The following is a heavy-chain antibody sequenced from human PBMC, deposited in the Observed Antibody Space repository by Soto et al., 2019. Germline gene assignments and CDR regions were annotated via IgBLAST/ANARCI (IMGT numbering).Heavy chain of an antibody. Sequence: EVQLVESGGGLVQPGRSLRLSCAASGFSFDEYAMHWVRQAPGKGLDWVSGISWNSGTMGYGDSVKGRFTISRDNAKNSLYLQMNSLRAEDTALYYCAKGFCSSTRCLTYSYMDVWGKGTTVTVSS. CDR1: GFSFDEYA. V-gene: IGHV3-9*01. J-gene: IGHJ6*03. CDR2: ISWNSGTM. CDR3: AKGFCSSTRCLTYSYMDV. D-gene: IGHD2-2*01.